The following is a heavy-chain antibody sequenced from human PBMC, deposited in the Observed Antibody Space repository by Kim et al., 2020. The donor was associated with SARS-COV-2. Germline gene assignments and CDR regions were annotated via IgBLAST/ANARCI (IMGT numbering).Heavy chain of an antibody. CDR1: GGSFSHYY. J-gene: IGHJ3*02. D-gene: IGHD2-21*01. Sequence: SVKVSCKASGGSFSHYYFNWVRQAPGQGLEWMGGIIPISATLNYAQQFQGRLTITADKSTNTVYMELSRLRSEDTALYYCARDDDEGVVVYALEIWGPGTMVIVSS. V-gene: IGHV1-69*06. CDR2: IIPISATL. CDR3: ARDDDEGVVVYALEI.